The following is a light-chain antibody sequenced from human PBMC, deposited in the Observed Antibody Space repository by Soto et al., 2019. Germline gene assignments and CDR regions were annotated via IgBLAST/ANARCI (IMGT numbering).Light chain of an antibody. CDR3: QQYNNWPPRT. Sequence: EIVLTQSPATLSLSPGERATLSCRASQSVSSYLAWYQQKPGQAPSLLIYGAFTRATGIPARFSGTGSGTEFTLTISSLQSEDFAVYYCQQYNNWPPRTFGQGTKVDIK. V-gene: IGKV3-15*01. CDR2: GAF. J-gene: IGKJ1*01. CDR1: QSVSSY.